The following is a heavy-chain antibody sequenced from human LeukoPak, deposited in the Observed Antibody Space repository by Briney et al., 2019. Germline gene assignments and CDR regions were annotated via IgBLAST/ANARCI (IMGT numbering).Heavy chain of an antibody. CDR1: GFTFSSYS. CDR3: ARDQVRERLLSRRYYNYMDV. Sequence: GGSLRLSCAASGFTFSSYSMNWVRQAPGKGLEWVSSISSSSSSIYYADSVKGRFTISRDSAKNSLYLQMNSLRAEDTAVYYCARDQVRERLLSRRYYNYMDVWGKGTTVTVSS. J-gene: IGHJ6*03. CDR2: ISSSSSSI. V-gene: IGHV3-21*01. D-gene: IGHD3-3*01.